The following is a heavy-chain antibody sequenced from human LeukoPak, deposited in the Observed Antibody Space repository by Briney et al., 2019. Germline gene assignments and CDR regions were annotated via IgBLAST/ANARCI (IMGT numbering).Heavy chain of an antibody. D-gene: IGHD3-10*01. CDR2: IDWDDDR. V-gene: IGHV2-70*04. CDR1: GFSLSPPGMR. J-gene: IGHJ4*02. CDR3: ARTHNYYRGTYFDY. Sequence: ESGPALVKPTQTLTLTFTFSGFSLSPPGMRVNWIRQPPGKALDWLAHIDWDDDRFYTTSLKTRLTISKDTAKNQVVLTMTNMDPVDTATYYCARTHNYYRGTYFDYWGQGTLVTVSS.